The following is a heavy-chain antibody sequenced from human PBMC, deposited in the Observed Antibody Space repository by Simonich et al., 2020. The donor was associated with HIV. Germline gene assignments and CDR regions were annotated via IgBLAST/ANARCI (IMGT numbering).Heavy chain of an antibody. D-gene: IGHD4-17*01. Sequence: QVQLQQWGAGLLKPSETLSLTCAVYVESFIGYYWTWIRQPPEKGLGWIGEINHRGRTNYIPSLKSRVTISVDTSKNQFSLNLNSVTAADTAVYYCARGRSPTVNTFDIWGLGTMVTVSS. CDR3: ARGRSPTVNTFDI. CDR1: VESFIGYY. J-gene: IGHJ3*02. CDR2: INHRGRT. V-gene: IGHV4-34*01.